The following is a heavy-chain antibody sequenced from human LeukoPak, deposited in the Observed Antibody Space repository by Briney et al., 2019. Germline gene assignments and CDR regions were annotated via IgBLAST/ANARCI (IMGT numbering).Heavy chain of an antibody. CDR3: ARVSGPYGDYYVDY. CDR1: GGSISSGDYY. Sequence: SETLSLTCTVSGGSISSGDYYWSWIRQPPGKGLEWIGYIYYSGSTYYNPSLKSRVTISADTSKNQFSLKLSSVTAADTAVYYCARVSGPYGDYYVDYWGQGTLVTVSS. V-gene: IGHV4-30-4*01. CDR2: IYYSGST. J-gene: IGHJ4*02. D-gene: IGHD4-17*01.